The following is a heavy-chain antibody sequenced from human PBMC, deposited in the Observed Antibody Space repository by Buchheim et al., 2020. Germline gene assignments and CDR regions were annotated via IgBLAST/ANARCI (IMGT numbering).Heavy chain of an antibody. V-gene: IGHV3-33*01. J-gene: IGHJ4*02. D-gene: IGHD1-26*01. CDR2: IYADGGNK. CDR1: GFNFRYYG. CDR3: ARGYSGSFDY. Sequence: QVQLVESGGGVVQPGRSLRLSCTTSGFNFRYYGMQWVRQAPGKGLEWVALIYADGGNKYYADSVKGRFTISRDNSENTMYLQMDSLRAEDTAIYYCARGYSGSFDYWGQGAL.